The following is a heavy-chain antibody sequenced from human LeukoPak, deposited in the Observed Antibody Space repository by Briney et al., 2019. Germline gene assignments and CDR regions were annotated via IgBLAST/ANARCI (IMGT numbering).Heavy chain of an antibody. D-gene: IGHD2-15*01. J-gene: IGHJ5*02. CDR3: ARQSCSGGSCNWFDP. Sequence: SETLSLTCTVSGGSISSSNYYWGWIRQPPGKGLEWIGSIYYSGSTYYNPSLKSRVTISVDTSKNQFSLKLSSVTAADTAVYYCARQSCSGGSCNWFDPWGQGTLVTVSS. CDR2: IYYSGST. V-gene: IGHV4-39*01. CDR1: GGSISSSNYY.